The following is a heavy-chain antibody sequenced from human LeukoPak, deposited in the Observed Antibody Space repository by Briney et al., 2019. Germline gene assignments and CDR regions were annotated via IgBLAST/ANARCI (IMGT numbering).Heavy chain of an antibody. CDR2: IYHSGST. CDR1: GGSISSSNW. CDR3: ARRSSSSRALGFPR. J-gene: IGHJ4*02. Sequence: SGTLSLTCAVSGGSISSSNWWSWVRQPPGKGLEWIGEIYHSGSTNYNPSLKSRVTISVDKSKNQFSLKLSSVTAADTAAYYCARRSSSSRALGFPRWGQGTLVTVSS. V-gene: IGHV4-4*02. D-gene: IGHD6-6*01.